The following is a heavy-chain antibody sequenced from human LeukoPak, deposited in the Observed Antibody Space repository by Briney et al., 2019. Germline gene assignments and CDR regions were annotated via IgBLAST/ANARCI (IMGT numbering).Heavy chain of an antibody. CDR2: IWYDGSNK. D-gene: IGHD3-3*01. J-gene: IGHJ4*02. Sequence: GGSLRLSCAASGFTFSSYGMHWVRQAPGKGLEWVAVIWYDGSNKYYADSVKGRFTISRDNSKNTLYLQMNNLRAEDTAVYYCARSGLREYDFWSGYCLHYWGQGTLVTVSS. CDR3: ARSGLREYDFWSGYCLHY. V-gene: IGHV3-33*01. CDR1: GFTFSSYG.